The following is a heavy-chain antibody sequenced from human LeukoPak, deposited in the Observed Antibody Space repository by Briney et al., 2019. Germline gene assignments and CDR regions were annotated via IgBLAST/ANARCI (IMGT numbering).Heavy chain of an antibody. CDR3: ARTYASGWSDWFDP. CDR2: IYHSGST. D-gene: IGHD6-19*01. V-gene: IGHV4-38-2*02. J-gene: IGHJ5*02. CDR1: GYSISSGYY. Sequence: SETLSLTCTVSGYSISSGYYWGWIRQPPGKGLEWIGSIYHSGSTYYNPSLKSRFTISVDTSKNQFSLTLRSLTAADTAIYLCARTYASGWSDWFDPWGPGTLVTVSS.